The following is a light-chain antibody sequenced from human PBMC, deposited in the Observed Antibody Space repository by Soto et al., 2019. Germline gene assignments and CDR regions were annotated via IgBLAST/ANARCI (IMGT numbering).Light chain of an antibody. CDR3: SSHGGANNFYV. V-gene: IGLV2-8*01. CDR2: EVT. J-gene: IGLJ1*01. CDR1: SSDVGAYNY. Sequence: QSVLTQPPSASGSPGQSVTISCTGTSSDVGAYNYVSWHQQHPGKVPKLIIYEVTKRPSGVPDRFSASKSGNTASLTVSGLQAEDEADYYCSSHGGANNFYVFGTGTKVTVL.